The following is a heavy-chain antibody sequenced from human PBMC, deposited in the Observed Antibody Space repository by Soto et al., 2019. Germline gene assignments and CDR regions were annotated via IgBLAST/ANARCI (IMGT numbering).Heavy chain of an antibody. CDR3: ARQPRGAAKSYYYGMEV. J-gene: IGHJ6*02. Sequence: SQELPVTSTVSAGPASRSAFYWCWIRHYPEKGLELIGYINYSVSSYYNPSLLTRVTISVDTSTNQFHLRLNSLTAADTALYYCARQPRGAAKSYYYGMEVWGQGTTVT. CDR2: INYSVSS. D-gene: IGHD3-10*01. V-gene: IGHV4-31*03. CDR1: AGPASRSAFY.